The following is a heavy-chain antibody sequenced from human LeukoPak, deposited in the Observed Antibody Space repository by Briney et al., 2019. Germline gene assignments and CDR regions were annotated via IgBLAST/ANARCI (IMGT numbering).Heavy chain of an antibody. CDR3: ARTMAGYYDNSGYYWFDY. V-gene: IGHV4-39*07. D-gene: IGHD3-22*01. CDR2: IYYSGST. CDR1: GGSISSSSYY. J-gene: IGHJ4*02. Sequence: PSETLSLTCTVSGGSISSSSYYWGWIRQPPGKGLEWIGSIYYSGSTYCNPSLKSRVTISVDTSKNQFSLKLSSVTAADTAVYYCARTMAGYYDNSGYYWFDYWGQGTLVTVSS.